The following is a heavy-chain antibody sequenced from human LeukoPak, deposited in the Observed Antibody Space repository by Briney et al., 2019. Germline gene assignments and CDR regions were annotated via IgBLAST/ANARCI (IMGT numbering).Heavy chain of an antibody. CDR2: IYNSGNT. Sequence: PSXTLSLTCTVSGDSISAYYWNWLRQPAGRGLEWIGRIYNSGNTNYNNSLRRRVSISLATSKKKFSLRRTSVTAADTAVYYCARGLDDFSEAQGEYYHFLDVWGKGTTVIVSS. CDR1: GDSISAYY. V-gene: IGHV4-4*07. CDR3: ARGLDDFSEAQGEYYHFLDV. D-gene: IGHD3-3*01. J-gene: IGHJ6*03.